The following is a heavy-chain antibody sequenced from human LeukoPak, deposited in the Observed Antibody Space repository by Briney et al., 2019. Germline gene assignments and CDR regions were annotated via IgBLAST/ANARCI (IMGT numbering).Heavy chain of an antibody. J-gene: IGHJ4*02. D-gene: IGHD1-26*01. CDR1: GYTFTSYY. CDR2: INPSGGST. CDR3: ARARRSYPDYFDY. Sequence: VASVKVSCKASGYTFTSYYIHWVRQAPGQGLEWMGIINPSGGSTTYAQKFQGRVTMTRDTSTSTVYMELNSLRAEDTAVYYCARARRSYPDYFDYWGQGTLVTVSS. V-gene: IGHV1-46*01.